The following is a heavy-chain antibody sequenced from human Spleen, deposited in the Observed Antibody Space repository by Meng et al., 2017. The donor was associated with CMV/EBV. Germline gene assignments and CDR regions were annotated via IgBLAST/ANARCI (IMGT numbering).Heavy chain of an antibody. Sequence: KISCAASGFMFSRFAVSWVRQAPGKGLEWMGRIIPILGIANYAQTSQGRVTMTRDTSTSTVYMELTSLRSEDTAVYYCARDRDYGDYHYYFDYWGQGTLVTVSS. D-gene: IGHD4-17*01. CDR3: ARDRDYGDYHYYFDY. CDR1: GFMFSRFA. V-gene: IGHV1-69*04. J-gene: IGHJ4*02. CDR2: IIPILGIA.